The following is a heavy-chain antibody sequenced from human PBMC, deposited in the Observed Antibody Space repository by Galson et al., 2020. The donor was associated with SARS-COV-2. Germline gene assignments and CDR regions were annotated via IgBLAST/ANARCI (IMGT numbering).Heavy chain of an antibody. D-gene: IGHD1-26*01. CDR2: IKKDGSEK. CDR3: ARDQWELLRGDYYYYYGMDV. CDR1: KFTFSSYW. J-gene: IGHJ6*02. Sequence: GGSLRLSCVASKFTFSSYWMSWVRQAPGKGLEWVANIKKDGSEKYYVDSVKGRFIISRDNAKNSLYLQMNSLRVEDTAVYYCARDQWELLRGDYYYYYGMDVWGQGTTVTVSS. V-gene: IGHV3-7*01.